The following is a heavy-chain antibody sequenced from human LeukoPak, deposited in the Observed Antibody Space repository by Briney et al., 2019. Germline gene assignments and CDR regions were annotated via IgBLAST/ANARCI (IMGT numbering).Heavy chain of an antibody. CDR3: ARDPYSSGLDAFDI. Sequence: GGSLRLSCAASGFTFSSYWMHWVRQAPGKGPVWVSRINSDGSSTSYADSVKGRFTISRDNAKNTLYLQMNSLRAEDTAVYYCARDPYSSGLDAFDIWGQGTMVTVSS. CDR1: GFTFSSYW. D-gene: IGHD6-19*01. V-gene: IGHV3-74*01. J-gene: IGHJ3*02. CDR2: INSDGSST.